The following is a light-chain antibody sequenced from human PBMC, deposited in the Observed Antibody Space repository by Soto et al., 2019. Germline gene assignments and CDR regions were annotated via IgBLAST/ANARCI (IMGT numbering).Light chain of an antibody. Sequence: DIQMTQSPSSLSASVGDRVTLTCRASQSISKDLNWYQQKPGKAPELLIYAASTLQSGVPSRFSGSGSGTDFTLTISCLQSEDFATYYCQQYYSFPWTFGQGTKVDIK. CDR1: QSISKD. CDR3: QQYYSFPWT. CDR2: AAS. V-gene: IGKV1-39*01. J-gene: IGKJ1*01.